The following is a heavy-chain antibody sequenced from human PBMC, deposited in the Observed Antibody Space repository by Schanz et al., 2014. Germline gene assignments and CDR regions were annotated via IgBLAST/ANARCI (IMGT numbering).Heavy chain of an antibody. CDR2: ISDRGDGT. CDR1: GFTFSSFS. CDR3: VGIHVAVAEAFY. J-gene: IGHJ4*02. V-gene: IGHV3-23*04. D-gene: IGHD6-19*01. Sequence: EVQLVESGGGLVQPGGSLRLSCATSGFTFSSFSMNWVRQAPGKGLEWVSGISDRGDGTNYGDSVRGRFTISRDNAKNTLYLQMNSLRPEDTALYYCVGIHVAVAEAFYWGQGALVIVS.